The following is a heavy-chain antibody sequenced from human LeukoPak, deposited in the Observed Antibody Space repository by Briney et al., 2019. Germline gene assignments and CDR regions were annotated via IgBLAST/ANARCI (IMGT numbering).Heavy chain of an antibody. Sequence: PGGSLRLSCAASGFTFSSYPMHWVRQAPGKGLECVSAINNNGGSTFHGNSVKGRFTISRDNSRNTLYLEMGSLRTEDMAVYYCVRRSGSYDYWGQGTLVTVSS. CDR3: VRRSGSYDY. CDR2: INNNGGST. CDR1: GFTFSSYP. V-gene: IGHV3-64*01. J-gene: IGHJ4*02. D-gene: IGHD1-26*01.